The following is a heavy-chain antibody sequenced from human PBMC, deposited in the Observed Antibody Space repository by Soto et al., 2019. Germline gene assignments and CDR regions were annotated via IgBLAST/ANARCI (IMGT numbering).Heavy chain of an antibody. J-gene: IGHJ4*02. CDR1: GFTSSNFA. CDR3: ARHGAEKFDTSGYYPFDY. V-gene: IGHV3-23*01. CDR2: VSGINSGT. Sequence: PGGSRRLSCVASGFTSSNFAMSWVRQAPGKELEWVSTVSGINSGTYYADSVRGRFLISRDNSKNTVHLQMNSLGAGDTAVYYCARHGAEKFDTSGYYPFDYWGQGA. D-gene: IGHD3-22*01.